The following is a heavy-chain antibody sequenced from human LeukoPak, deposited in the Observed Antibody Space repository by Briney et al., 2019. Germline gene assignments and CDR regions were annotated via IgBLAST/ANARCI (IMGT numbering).Heavy chain of an antibody. V-gene: IGHV4-39*07. CDR2: IYYSGST. CDR3: ARVWVSGSFPSPSVFDP. Sequence: PSETLSLTCTVSGGSISSSSYYWGWIRQPPGKGLEWIGSIYYSGSTYYNPSLKSRVTISVDTSKNQFSLKLSSVTAADTAVYYCARVWVSGSFPSPSVFDPWGQGTLVTVSS. CDR1: GGSISSSSYY. J-gene: IGHJ5*02. D-gene: IGHD3-10*01.